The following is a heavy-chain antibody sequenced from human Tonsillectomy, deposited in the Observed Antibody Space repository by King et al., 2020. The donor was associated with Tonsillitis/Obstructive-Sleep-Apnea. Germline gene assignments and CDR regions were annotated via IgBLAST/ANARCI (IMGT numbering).Heavy chain of an antibody. V-gene: IGHV3-23*04. CDR1: GFTFSSSA. D-gene: IGHD2/OR15-2a*01. J-gene: IGHJ6*03. CDR3: AKLFSLGYYYYYMDV. Sequence: VQLVESGGGLVQPGGSLRLSCAASGFTFSSSAMNWVRQAPGKGLEWVSTISGSGGSSFYADSVKGRFTISRENSKNTLYLQMNSLRAEDTAIYYCAKLFSLGYYYYYMDVWGKGTTVTVSS. CDR2: ISGSGGSS.